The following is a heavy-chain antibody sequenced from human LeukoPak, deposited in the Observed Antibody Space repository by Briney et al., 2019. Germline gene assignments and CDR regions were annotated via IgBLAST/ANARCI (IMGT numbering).Heavy chain of an antibody. CDR2: ISGSGGST. D-gene: IGHD6-13*01. CDR3: AKVSTAAAGISLYYYYYGMDV. J-gene: IGHJ6*02. V-gene: IGHV3-23*01. CDR1: GFTFSSYA. Sequence: PGGSLRLSCAASGFTFSSYAMSWVRQAPGKGLEWVSAISGSGGSTYYADSVKGRFTIPRDNSKNTLYLQMNSLRAEDTAVYYCAKVSTAAAGISLYYYYYGMDVWGQGTTVTVSS.